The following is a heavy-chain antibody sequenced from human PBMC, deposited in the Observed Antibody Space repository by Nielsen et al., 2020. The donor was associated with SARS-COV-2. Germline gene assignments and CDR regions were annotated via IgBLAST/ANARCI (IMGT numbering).Heavy chain of an antibody. D-gene: IGHD7-27*01. CDR1: GFTFSSYA. V-gene: IGHV3-23*01. J-gene: IGHJ2*01. Sequence: GGSLRLSCAASGFTFSSYAMTWVRQAPGKGLEWVSAVSGSGGTTNYADSVKGRFTISRDNSKNTLYLQMNSLRAEDTAVYYCAKDEGNWGSHFDLWGRGTLVTVSS. CDR2: VSGSGGTT. CDR3: AKDEGNWGSHFDL.